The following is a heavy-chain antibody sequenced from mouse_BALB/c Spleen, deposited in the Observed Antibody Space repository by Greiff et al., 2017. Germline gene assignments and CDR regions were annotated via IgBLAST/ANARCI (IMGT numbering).Heavy chain of an antibody. CDR1: GFNIKDYY. Sequence: VQLQQSGAELVRPGALVKLSCKASGFNIKDYYMHWVKQRPEQGLEWIGWIDPENGNTIYDPKFQGKASITADTSPNTAYLQLSSLTSEDTAVYYCATYGDYAMDYWGQGTSVTVSS. J-gene: IGHJ4*01. CDR3: ATYGDYAMDY. V-gene: IGHV14-1*02. CDR2: IDPENGNT. D-gene: IGHD1-1*01.